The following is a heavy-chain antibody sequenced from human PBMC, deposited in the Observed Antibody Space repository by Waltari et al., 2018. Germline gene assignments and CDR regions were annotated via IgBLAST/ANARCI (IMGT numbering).Heavy chain of an antibody. CDR3: ARHSREQPDY. CDR2: ISSSSSYI. V-gene: IGHV3-21*01. D-gene: IGHD6-13*01. CDR1: GFTSLTPS. Sequence: EVQLVESGGGLVQPGGSLRLYSPASGFTSLTPSMTRVRQAPGKGLEWVSSISSSSSYIYYADSVKGRFTISRDNAKNSLYLQMNSLRAEDTAVYYCARHSREQPDYWGQGTLVTVSS. J-gene: IGHJ4*02.